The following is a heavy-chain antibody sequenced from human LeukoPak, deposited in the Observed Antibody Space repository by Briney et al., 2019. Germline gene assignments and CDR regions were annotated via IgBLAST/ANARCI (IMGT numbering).Heavy chain of an antibody. V-gene: IGHV3-7*03. CDR2: IKTDGSEK. Sequence: SGGSLRLSCEGSGFTFSNYWMGWVRQAPGKGLQWVANIKTDGSEKYYVDSVKGRFTISRDNSKNTLYPQMNSLRAEDTAVYYCAKARFDWFGELLSDYWGQGTLVTVSS. CDR1: GFTFSNYW. J-gene: IGHJ4*02. D-gene: IGHD3-10*01. CDR3: AKARFDWFGELLSDY.